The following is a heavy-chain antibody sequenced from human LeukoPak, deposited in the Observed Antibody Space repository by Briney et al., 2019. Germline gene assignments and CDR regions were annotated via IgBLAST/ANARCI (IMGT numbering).Heavy chain of an antibody. J-gene: IGHJ3*02. CDR3: ARDCGSDCSQAFDI. CDR1: GFTFSSYW. CDR2: IKQDGNKK. D-gene: IGHD2-21*02. Sequence: GGSLRLSCGASGFTFSSYWMSWVRQAPGKGLEWVADIKQDGNKKYYVDSVEGRFTISRDNAKNSLYLQMNSLRVEDTAVYYCARDCGSDCSQAFDIWGQGTMVTVSS. V-gene: IGHV3-7*05.